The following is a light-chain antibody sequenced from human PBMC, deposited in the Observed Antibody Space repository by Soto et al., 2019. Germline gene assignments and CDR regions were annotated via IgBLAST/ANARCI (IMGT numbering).Light chain of an antibody. J-gene: IGKJ1*01. CDR2: GAS. V-gene: IGKV3-15*01. Sequence: EVVMTQSPATLSVSPGERATLSCRASQSVNANLAWYQQKPGQAPRLLIHGASNRATGIPARFSGSGFGTEFIQTISSLQSEDFAVYYCQQYNTWLWTFGQGTKVEI. CDR3: QQYNTWLWT. CDR1: QSVNAN.